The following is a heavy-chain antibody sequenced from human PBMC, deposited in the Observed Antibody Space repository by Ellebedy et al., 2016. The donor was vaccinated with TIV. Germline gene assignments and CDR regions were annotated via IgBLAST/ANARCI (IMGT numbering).Heavy chain of an antibody. CDR1: GFTFSNYA. V-gene: IGHV3-23*01. CDR2: ISPTGGNT. Sequence: GESLKISCAASGFTFSNYAMGWVRQAPGKGLHWVSFISPTGGNTNYADSVKGRFTFSRDNSKNTVYLQMNSLKTEDTAIYYCTTADRIVGAGRGYWGQGTLVTVSS. D-gene: IGHD1-26*01. CDR3: TTADRIVGAGRGY. J-gene: IGHJ4*02.